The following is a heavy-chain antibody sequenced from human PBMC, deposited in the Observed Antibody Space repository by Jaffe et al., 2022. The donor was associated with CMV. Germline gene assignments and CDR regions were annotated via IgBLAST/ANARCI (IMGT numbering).Heavy chain of an antibody. Sequence: EVQLVESGGGLVQPGGSLRLSCAASGFTFSSYDMHWVRQATGKGLEWVSAIGTAGDTYYPGSVKGRFTISRENAKNSLYLQMNSLRAGDTAVYYCARAEGDSSSWFFDYWGQGTLVTVSS. CDR1: GFTFSSYD. CDR2: IGTAGDT. D-gene: IGHD6-13*01. V-gene: IGHV3-13*01. CDR3: ARAEGDSSSWFFDY. J-gene: IGHJ4*02.